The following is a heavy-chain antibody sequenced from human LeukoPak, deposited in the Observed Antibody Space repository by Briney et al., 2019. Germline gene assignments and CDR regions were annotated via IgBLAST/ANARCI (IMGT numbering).Heavy chain of an antibody. D-gene: IGHD3-22*01. V-gene: IGHV1-69*13. J-gene: IGHJ4*02. CDR2: IIPIFGTA. CDR1: GGTFSSYA. CDR3: AFQYYYDSSGYYYFGY. Sequence: ASVKVSCKASGGTFSSYAISWVRQAPGQGLEWMGGIIPIFGTANYAQKFQGRVTITADESTSTAYMELSSLRSEDTAVYYCAFQYYYDSSGYYYFGYWGQGTLVTVSS.